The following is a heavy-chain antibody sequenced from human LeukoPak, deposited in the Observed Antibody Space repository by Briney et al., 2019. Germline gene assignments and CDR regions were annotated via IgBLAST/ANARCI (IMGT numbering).Heavy chain of an antibody. CDR3: ARRRPYCSSTSCYAGGYYYYYMDV. Sequence: SETLSLTCTVSGYSISSGYYWGWIRQAPGKGLEWIGSIYNSGSTYYNPSLKSRVTISVDMSKNQFSLKMSSVTAADTAVYYCARRRPYCSSTSCYAGGYYYYYMDVWGKGTTVTISS. V-gene: IGHV4-38-2*02. D-gene: IGHD2-2*01. CDR2: IYNSGST. CDR1: GYSISSGYY. J-gene: IGHJ6*03.